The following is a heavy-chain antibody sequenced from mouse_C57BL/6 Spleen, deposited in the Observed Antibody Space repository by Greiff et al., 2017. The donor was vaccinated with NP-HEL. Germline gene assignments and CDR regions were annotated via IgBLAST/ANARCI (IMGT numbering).Heavy chain of an antibody. J-gene: IGHJ4*01. D-gene: IGHD2-1*01. CDR1: GFTFSSYA. Sequence: EVHLVESGGGLVKPGGSLKLSCAASGFTFSSYAMSWVRQTPEKRLEWVATISDGGSYTYYPDNVKGRFTISRDNAKNNLYLQMSHLKSEDTAMYYCARDKGNYDAMDYWGQGTSVTVSS. V-gene: IGHV5-4*01. CDR2: ISDGGSYT. CDR3: ARDKGNYDAMDY.